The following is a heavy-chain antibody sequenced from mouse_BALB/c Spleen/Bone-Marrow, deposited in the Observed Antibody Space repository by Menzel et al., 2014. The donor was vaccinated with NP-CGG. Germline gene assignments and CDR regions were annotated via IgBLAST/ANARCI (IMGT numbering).Heavy chain of an antibody. J-gene: IGHJ3*01. CDR3: ARSYGYERSWFAY. D-gene: IGHD2-2*01. Sequence: VQLKESGPEAVKPGASVKISCKTSGYTFTEYTMHWVKQSHGKSLEWIGGINPNNGGTTYNQKFKGKATLTVDKSSSTAYMELRSLTSEDSAVYYCARSYGYERSWFAYWGQGTLVTVSA. CDR1: GYTFTEYT. CDR2: INPNNGGT. V-gene: IGHV1-18*01.